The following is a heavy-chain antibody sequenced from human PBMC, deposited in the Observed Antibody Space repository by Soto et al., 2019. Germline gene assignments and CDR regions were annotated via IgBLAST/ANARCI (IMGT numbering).Heavy chain of an antibody. D-gene: IGHD1-26*01. CDR2: ISWNSGTL. CDR3: VKALGEYSGNSLNY. CDR1: GFTFDDYA. J-gene: IGHJ4*02. Sequence: EVHLVESGGGLVQPGRSLRLSCAASGFTFDDYAMHWVRQAPGKGLEWVSGISWNSGTLGYADSVKGRFTISRDNAMKSLYLQMNSLRAEDTALYYCVKALGEYSGNSLNYWGQGTLVTVSS. V-gene: IGHV3-9*01.